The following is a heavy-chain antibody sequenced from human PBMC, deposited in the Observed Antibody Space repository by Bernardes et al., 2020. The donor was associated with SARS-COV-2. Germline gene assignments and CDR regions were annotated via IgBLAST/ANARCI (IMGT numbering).Heavy chain of an antibody. CDR2: IYSGGST. CDR1: GFTVTGNY. D-gene: IGHD5-12*01. V-gene: IGHV3-66*02. CDR3: ARGPSGGYGRFEY. Sequence: GGSLRLSCAASGFTVTGNYMSWVRQAPGKGLEWVSVIYSGGSTYYADSVKGRFTISRDNSKNTLYLQMNSLRAEDTAVYYCARGPSGGYGRFEYWGQGTLVTVSS. J-gene: IGHJ4*02.